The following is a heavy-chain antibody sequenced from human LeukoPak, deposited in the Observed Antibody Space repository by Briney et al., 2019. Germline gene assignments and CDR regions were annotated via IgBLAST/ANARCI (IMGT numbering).Heavy chain of an antibody. V-gene: IGHV1-69*01. CDR3: ARGGCSGGSCYSPRRDYGMDV. CDR2: IIPIFGTA. CDR1: GGTFSSYA. J-gene: IGHJ6*04. D-gene: IGHD2-15*01. Sequence: VKFSCKASGGTFSSYAISWVRQAPGQGLEWMGGIIPIFGTANYAQKFQGRVTITADESTSTAYMELSSLRSEDTAVYYCARGGCSGGSCYSPRRDYGMDVWGKGTTVTVSS.